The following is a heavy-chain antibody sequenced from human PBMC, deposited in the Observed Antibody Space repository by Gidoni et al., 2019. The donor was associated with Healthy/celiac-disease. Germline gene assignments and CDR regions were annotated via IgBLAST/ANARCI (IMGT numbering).Heavy chain of an antibody. D-gene: IGHD5-12*01. Sequence: EVQLVESGGGLVQPGRSLRLSCAASGFTFDAYAMHWVRQAPGKGLEWVSGISWNSVSIGYADSVKGRFTISRDNAKNSLYLQMNSLRAEDTALYYCAKSLVATILGGGFDYWGQGTLVTASS. CDR1: GFTFDAYA. V-gene: IGHV3-9*01. CDR3: AKSLVATILGGGFDY. J-gene: IGHJ4*02. CDR2: ISWNSVSI.